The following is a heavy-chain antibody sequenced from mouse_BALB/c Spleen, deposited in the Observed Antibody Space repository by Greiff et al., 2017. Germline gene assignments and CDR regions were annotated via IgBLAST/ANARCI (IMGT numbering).Heavy chain of an antibody. V-gene: IGHV5-9-3*01. J-gene: IGHJ4*01. CDR3: ARRDYGSSFYAMDY. CDR1: GFTFSSYA. Sequence: EVKLVESGGGLVKPGGSLKLSCAASGFTFSSYAMSWVRQTPEKRLEWVATISSGGSYTYYPDSVKGRFTISRDNAKNTLYLQMSSLRSEDTAMYYCARRDYGSSFYAMDYWGQGTSVTVSS. D-gene: IGHD1-1*01. CDR2: ISSGGSYT.